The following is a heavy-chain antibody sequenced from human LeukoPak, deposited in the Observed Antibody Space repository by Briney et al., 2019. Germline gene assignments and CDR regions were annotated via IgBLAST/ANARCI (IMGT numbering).Heavy chain of an antibody. J-gene: IGHJ4*02. CDR3: ARHGSSSWPTPFDY. CDR1: GYIFTSYW. CDR2: IYPGDSDT. V-gene: IGHV5-51*01. Sequence: GASLQISCKGSGYIFTSYWIGWVRQLPGKGLEWMGIIYPGDSDTRYSPSFQGQVTISADKSISTAYLQWSSLKASDTAMYYCARHGSSSWPTPFDYWGQGTLVTVSS. D-gene: IGHD6-13*01.